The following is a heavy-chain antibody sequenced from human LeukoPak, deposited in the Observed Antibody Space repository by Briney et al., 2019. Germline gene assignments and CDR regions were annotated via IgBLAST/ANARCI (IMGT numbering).Heavy chain of an antibody. V-gene: IGHV4-39*01. Sequence: PSETLSLTCTVSGDSISSTSHYWDWIRQPPGKGLEWIGSIYYSGSTYYNPSLKSRVTISVDTSKNQFSLKLSSVTAADTAVYYCARLERGGGQRRGYSYGYLDYWGQGTLVTVSS. J-gene: IGHJ4*02. CDR1: GDSISSTSHY. CDR3: ARLERGGGQRRGYSYGYLDY. D-gene: IGHD5-18*01. CDR2: IYYSGST.